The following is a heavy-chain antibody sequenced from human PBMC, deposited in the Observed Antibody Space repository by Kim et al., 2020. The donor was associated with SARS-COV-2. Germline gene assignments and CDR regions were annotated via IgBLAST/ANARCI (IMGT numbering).Heavy chain of an antibody. CDR3: AGGDFDSSAMVF. D-gene: IGHD3-22*01. Sequence: SVKVSCKASGDTFSGYAITWVRQAPGLGLEWMGRISPILGITNYAQKFQGRVTIIADKSTNTAYMVLSSLRSDDTAVYYCAGGDFDSSAMVFWGQGTLVTVST. V-gene: IGHV1-69*04. CDR1: GDTFSGYA. CDR2: ISPILGIT. J-gene: IGHJ4*02.